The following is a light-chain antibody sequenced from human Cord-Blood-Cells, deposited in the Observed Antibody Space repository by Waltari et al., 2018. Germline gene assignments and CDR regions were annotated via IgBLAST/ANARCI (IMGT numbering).Light chain of an antibody. V-gene: IGKV1-33*01. CDR3: QQYDNLPLT. CDR1: QYISNY. J-gene: IGKJ4*01. CDR2: DAS. Sequence: DIQMTQSPSSLSASGGDWVTITCQASQYISNYLNWYQQKPGKAPKLLIYDASNLETGVPSRFSGSGSGTDFTFTISSLQPEDIATYYCQQYDNLPLTFGGGTKVEIK.